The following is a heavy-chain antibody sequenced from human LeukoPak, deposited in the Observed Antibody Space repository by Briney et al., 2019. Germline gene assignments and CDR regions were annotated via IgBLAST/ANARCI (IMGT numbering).Heavy chain of an antibody. J-gene: IGHJ4*02. Sequence: TGGSLRLSCAASGFTFSGSAMHWVRQASGRGLEWVGRIGSKADSYATAYGASVKGRFIISRDDSKNTAYLQMNSLKTEDTAVYYCTRVPSYYYGSGSYDYWGQGTLVTVSS. D-gene: IGHD3-10*01. V-gene: IGHV3-73*01. CDR1: GFTFSGSA. CDR2: IGSKADSYAT. CDR3: TRVPSYYYGSGSYDY.